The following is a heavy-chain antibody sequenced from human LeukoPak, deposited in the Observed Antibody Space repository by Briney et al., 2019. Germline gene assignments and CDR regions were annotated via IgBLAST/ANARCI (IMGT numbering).Heavy chain of an antibody. Sequence: GGSLRLSCAASGTYWMHWVRQAPGKGLVWVSHINSDGSWTGYADSVKGRFTISKDNAKNTVSLQMNNLRAEDTAVYYCVTFYETYWGRGALVTVSS. J-gene: IGHJ4*02. CDR1: GTYW. D-gene: IGHD2/OR15-2a*01. CDR2: INSDGSWT. CDR3: VTFYETY. V-gene: IGHV3-74*01.